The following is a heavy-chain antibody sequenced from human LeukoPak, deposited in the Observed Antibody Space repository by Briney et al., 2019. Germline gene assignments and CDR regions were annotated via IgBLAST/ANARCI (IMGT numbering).Heavy chain of an antibody. CDR1: GGSISSYY. D-gene: IGHD6-13*01. Sequence: PSETLSLTCTVSGGSISSYYWSWIRRPPGKGLEWIGYIYYSGSTYYNPSLKSRVTISVDTSKNQFSLKLSSVTAADTAVYYCARDPTFGYSSSWGQGTLVTVSS. CDR2: IYYSGST. V-gene: IGHV4-59*12. CDR3: ARDPTFGYSSS. J-gene: IGHJ4*02.